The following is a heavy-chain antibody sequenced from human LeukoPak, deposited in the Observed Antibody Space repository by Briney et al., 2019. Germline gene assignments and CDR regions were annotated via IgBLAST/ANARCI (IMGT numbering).Heavy chain of an antibody. CDR2: IIPIFGTA. J-gene: IGHJ6*03. CDR1: GGTFSSDA. V-gene: IGHV1-69*01. CDR3: ATFYDFWSGSPGDFDYYYYMDV. D-gene: IGHD3-3*01. Sequence: SSVKVSCKASGGTFSSDAISWVRQAPGQGLEWMGGIIPIFGTANYAQKFQGRVTITADESTSTAYMELSSLRSEDTAVYYCATFYDFWSGSPGDFDYYYYMDVWGKGTTVTVSS.